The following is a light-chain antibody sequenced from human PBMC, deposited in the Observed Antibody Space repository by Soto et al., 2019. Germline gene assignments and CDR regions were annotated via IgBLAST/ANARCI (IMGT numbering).Light chain of an antibody. J-gene: IGKJ4*01. CDR1: QDIGNF. CDR2: AAS. V-gene: IGKV1-16*02. Sequence: DIQMTQSPSSLSASVGDTVTITCRASQDIGNFFAWFQQKPGTAPKSLISAASSLQSGVPSKFSVSGSGTDITLTINSLQPEDVATYYCQQYHSWPATFGRGTKVEI. CDR3: QQYHSWPAT.